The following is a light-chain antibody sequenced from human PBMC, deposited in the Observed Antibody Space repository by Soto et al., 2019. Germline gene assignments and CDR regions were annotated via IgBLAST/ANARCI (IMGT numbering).Light chain of an antibody. CDR2: GAS. CDR1: QSVSNN. Sequence: EIVLTQSPGTLSLSPGERATPSCRASQSVSNNYLAWYQQKPGQAPRLLIYGASNRATGIPDRFSGSGSGTEFTLTISSLQSEDFAVYYCQQYNNWLSTTFGQGTRLEIK. J-gene: IGKJ5*01. V-gene: IGKV3D-15*01. CDR3: QQYNNWLSTT.